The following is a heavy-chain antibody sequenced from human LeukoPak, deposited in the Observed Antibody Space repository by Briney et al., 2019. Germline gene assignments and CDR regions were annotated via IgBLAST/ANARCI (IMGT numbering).Heavy chain of an antibody. CDR2: IYYSGST. CDR1: GGSISSSSYY. Sequence: PSETLSLTCTVSGGSISSSSYYWGWIRQPPGKGLEWIGSIYYSGSTYYNPSLKSRVTISVDTSKNQFSLKLSSVTAADTAVYYCARVGATYNWNYGYYMDVWGKGTTVTVSS. V-gene: IGHV4-39*07. J-gene: IGHJ6*03. D-gene: IGHD1-7*01. CDR3: ARVGATYNWNYGYYMDV.